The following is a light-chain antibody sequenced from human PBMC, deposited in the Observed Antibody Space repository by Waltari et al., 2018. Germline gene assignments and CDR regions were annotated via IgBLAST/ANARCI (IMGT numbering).Light chain of an antibody. CDR2: EDN. CDR3: CSYAGSYTWV. V-gene: IGLV2-23*01. Sequence: QSALTQPASVSGSPGQSITISCTGTSSDVGNYNLVSWYQQYPGKAPKVMIYEDNRRPSGCSDRFSGSKSGNTASLTISGVQAEDEADYYCCSYAGSYTWVFGGGTKLTVL. CDR1: SSDVGNYNL. J-gene: IGLJ3*02.